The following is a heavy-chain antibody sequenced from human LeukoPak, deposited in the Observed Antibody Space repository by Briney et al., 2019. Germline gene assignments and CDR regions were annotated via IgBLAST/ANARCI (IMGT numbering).Heavy chain of an antibody. V-gene: IGHV3-7*01. CDR1: GFIFSSYW. D-gene: IGHD3-10*01. CDR3: ARVRGSKSMDV. CDR2: IKQDGSEK. J-gene: IGHJ6*02. Sequence: PGGSLRLSCAASGFIFSSYWMNWVRQAPGKGLKCVANIKQDGSEKYYVDSVKGRFTISRDNAKNSLYLQMNSLRVEDTAVYYCARVRGSKSMDVWGQGTTVTVSS.